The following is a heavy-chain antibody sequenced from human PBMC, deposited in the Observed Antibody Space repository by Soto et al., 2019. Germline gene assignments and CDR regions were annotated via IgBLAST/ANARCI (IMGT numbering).Heavy chain of an antibody. V-gene: IGHV4-59*01. J-gene: IGHJ4*02. CDR2: IYYSGAT. D-gene: IGHD3-10*01. CDR1: GGSIINYY. CDR3: VRDRSGFGELERRLDH. Sequence: SETLSLTCTVSGGSIINYYWSWIRQPPGKGLEWIGYIYYSGATNYNPSLKSRVTISVDTAKNQFSLKLKSVTAADTAIYYCVRDRSGFGELERRLDHWGQGTLVTVSS.